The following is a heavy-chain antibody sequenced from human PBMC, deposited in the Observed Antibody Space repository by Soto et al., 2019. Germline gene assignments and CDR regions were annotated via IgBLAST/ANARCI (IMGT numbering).Heavy chain of an antibody. J-gene: IGHJ5*02. CDR1: GFTFSSYG. D-gene: IGHD3-10*01. V-gene: IGHV3-33*01. Sequence: GGSLRLSCAASGFTFSSYGMHWVRQAPGKGLEWVAVIWYDGSNKYYADSVKGRFTISRDNSKNTLYLQMNSLRAEDTAVYYCARGTRSGTSNWFDPWGQGTLVTVSS. CDR3: ARGTRSGTSNWFDP. CDR2: IWYDGSNK.